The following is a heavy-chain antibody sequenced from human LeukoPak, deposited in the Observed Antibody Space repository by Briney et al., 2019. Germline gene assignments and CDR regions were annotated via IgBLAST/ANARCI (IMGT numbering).Heavy chain of an antibody. Sequence: SETLSLTCTVSGYSISSGYYWGWIRQPPGKGLEWIGSIYHSGSTYYNPSLKSRVTISVDTSKNQFSLKLSSVTAADTAVYYCARDPSGFIAAPAGWFDPWGQGTLVTVSS. CDR3: ARDPSGFIAAPAGWFDP. CDR1: GYSISSGYY. J-gene: IGHJ5*02. V-gene: IGHV4-38-2*02. CDR2: IYHSGST. D-gene: IGHD6-6*01.